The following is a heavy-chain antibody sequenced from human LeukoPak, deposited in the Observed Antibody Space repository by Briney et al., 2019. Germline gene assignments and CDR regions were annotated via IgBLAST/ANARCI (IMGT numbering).Heavy chain of an antibody. V-gene: IGHV3-30*02. CDR1: GFTFSSYG. CDR3: ARGGYSYGTFDY. CDR2: IRYDGSNK. J-gene: IGHJ4*02. Sequence: GGSLRLSCAASGFTFSSYGMHWVRQAPGKGLEWVAFIRYDGSNKYYADVVKGRFTISRDNSKNTLYLQMKNLRGEDTAVYYCARGGYSYGTFDYWGRGTLVAVSS. D-gene: IGHD5-18*01.